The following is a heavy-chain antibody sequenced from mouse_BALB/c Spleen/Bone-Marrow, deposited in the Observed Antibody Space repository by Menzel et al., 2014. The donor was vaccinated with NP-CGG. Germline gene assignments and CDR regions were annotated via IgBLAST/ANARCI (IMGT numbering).Heavy chain of an antibody. CDR1: GYTFTDYC. D-gene: IGHD2-1*01. Sequence: QVQLQQPGRELVKPGASVKISCKASGYTFTDYCINWVKQKPGQGLEWIGWIYPGSGNTKYNEKFKGKATLTVDTSSSTAYMQLSSLTSEDTAVYFCARYGNYYFDYWGQGTTLTVSS. J-gene: IGHJ2*01. CDR3: ARYGNYYFDY. V-gene: IGHV1-84*02. CDR2: IYPGSGNT.